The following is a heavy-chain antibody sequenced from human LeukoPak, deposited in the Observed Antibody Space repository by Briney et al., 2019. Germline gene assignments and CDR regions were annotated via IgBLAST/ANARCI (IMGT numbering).Heavy chain of an antibody. CDR2: INPSGGST. CDR1: GYTFTSYY. J-gene: IGHJ4*02. Sequence: ASVKVSCKASGYTFTSYYVHWVRHAPGPGLEWMGMINPSGGSTTYSQKFQGRITMTRGTSTSTVYMELSSLRSEDTAVYYCARGPGTNIDYWGQGTLVTVSS. CDR3: ARGPGTNIDY. V-gene: IGHV1-46*01. D-gene: IGHD3-10*01.